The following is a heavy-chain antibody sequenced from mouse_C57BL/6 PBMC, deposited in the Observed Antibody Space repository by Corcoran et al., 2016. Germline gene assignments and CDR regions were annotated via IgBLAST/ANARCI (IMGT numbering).Heavy chain of an antibody. D-gene: IGHD2-2*01. Sequence: QIQLVQSGPELKKPGETVKISCKASGYTFTTYGMSWVKQAPGKGLKWMGWINTYSGVPTYADDFKGRFAFSLETSASTAYLQINNLKNEDTATYFCARGGYLYYFDYWGQGTTLTVSS. V-gene: IGHV9-3*01. CDR3: ARGGYLYYFDY. CDR1: GYTFTTYG. J-gene: IGHJ2*01. CDR2: INTYSGVP.